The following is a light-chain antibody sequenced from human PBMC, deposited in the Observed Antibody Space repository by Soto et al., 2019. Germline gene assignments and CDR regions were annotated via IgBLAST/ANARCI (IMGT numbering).Light chain of an antibody. V-gene: IGLV2-23*01. CDR1: SSDVGNYNF. CDR3: CLYGGML. CDR2: EGT. J-gene: IGLJ2*01. Sequence: QSALTQPASVSGSPGQSITITCTGTSSDVGNYNFVSWFQHHPGKVPKLMIHEGTKRPSGISNRFSGSTSDNTASLTISGLQAEDEADYYCCLYGGMLFGGGTQLTVL.